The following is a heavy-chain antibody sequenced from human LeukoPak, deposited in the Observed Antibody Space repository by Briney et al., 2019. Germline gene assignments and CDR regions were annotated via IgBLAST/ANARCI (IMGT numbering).Heavy chain of an antibody. Sequence: SETLSLTCTVSGGSISSGDYFWSWIRQHPGKGLEWIGYIYQSGSTYYTPSLESRVTISVDRSKNQFSLRLSSVTAADTAVYYCAKRVAAAGIFDYWGQGTLVTVSS. CDR3: AKRVAAAGIFDY. J-gene: IGHJ4*02. D-gene: IGHD6-13*01. V-gene: IGHV4-31*03. CDR1: GGSISSGDYF. CDR2: IYQSGST.